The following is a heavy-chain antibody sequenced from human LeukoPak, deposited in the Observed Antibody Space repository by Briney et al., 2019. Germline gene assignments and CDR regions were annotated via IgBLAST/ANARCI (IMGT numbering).Heavy chain of an antibody. V-gene: IGHV4-34*01. J-gene: IGHJ4*02. Sequence: SETLSLTCAVYGGSFSGYYWSWIRQPPGKGLEWIGEINHSGSTNYNPSLKSRVTISVDTSKNQFSLKLSSVTAADTAVYYCASGTWGFYDTTVGVYWGQGTPVTVSS. D-gene: IGHD3-22*01. CDR1: GGSFSGYY. CDR2: INHSGST. CDR3: ASGTWGFYDTTVGVY.